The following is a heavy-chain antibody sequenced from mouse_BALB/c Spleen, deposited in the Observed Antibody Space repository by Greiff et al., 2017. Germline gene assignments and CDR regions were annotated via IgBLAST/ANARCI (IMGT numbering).Heavy chain of an antibody. J-gene: IGHJ1*01. CDR2: INPSTGYT. CDR3: ASYYGSSYFDV. Sequence: QVQLKESGAELAKPGASVKMSCKASGYTFTSYWMHWVKQRPGQGLEWIGYINPSTGYTEYNQKFKDKATLTADKSSSTAYMQLSSLTSEDSAVYYCASYYGSSYFDVWGAGTTVTVSS. V-gene: IGHV1-7*01. D-gene: IGHD1-1*01. CDR1: GYTFTSYW.